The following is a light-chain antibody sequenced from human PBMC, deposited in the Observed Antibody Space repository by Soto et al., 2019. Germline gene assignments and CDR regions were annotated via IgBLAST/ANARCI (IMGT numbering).Light chain of an antibody. CDR1: QDITNY. CDR3: QQYDNVPLT. CDR2: HAY. V-gene: IGKV1-33*01. Sequence: DIQMTQSPSSLSASAGDRVSISCQASQDITNYLNWYQQKPGRAPKLLIYHAYNLETGVPSRFSGSKSGTNFNFTISSLQPEDVATYYCQQYDNVPLTFGGGTKVEIK. J-gene: IGKJ4*01.